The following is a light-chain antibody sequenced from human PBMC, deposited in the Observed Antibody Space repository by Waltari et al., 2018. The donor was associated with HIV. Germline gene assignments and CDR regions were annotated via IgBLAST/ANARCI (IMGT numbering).Light chain of an antibody. Sequence: SYELTQPPSVSVSPGQTARITCSGAALPQKYVYWYQQKSGQAPVLVIYEDTKRPSGISETFSGSSSGTVATLTITGAQVEHEADYYCYSTYSSGVSWVFGGGTKLTVL. V-gene: IGLV3-10*01. CDR1: ALPQKY. CDR3: YSTYSSGVSWV. J-gene: IGLJ3*02. CDR2: EDT.